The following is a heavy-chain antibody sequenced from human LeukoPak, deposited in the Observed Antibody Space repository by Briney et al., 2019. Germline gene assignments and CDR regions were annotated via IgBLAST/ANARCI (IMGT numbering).Heavy chain of an antibody. Sequence: SQTLSLTCTVSGGSISSGGYYWSWIRRPPGKGLEWIGYIYHSGSTYYNPSVKSRVTISVDRSKNQFSLKLSSVTAADTAVYYCARGQPPSPPDKTRESDIVVVPAAIAGYFDYWGQGTLVTVSS. CDR2: IYHSGST. CDR1: GGSISSGGYY. CDR3: ARGQPPSPPDKTRESDIVVVPAAIAGYFDY. D-gene: IGHD2-2*02. V-gene: IGHV4-30-2*01. J-gene: IGHJ4*02.